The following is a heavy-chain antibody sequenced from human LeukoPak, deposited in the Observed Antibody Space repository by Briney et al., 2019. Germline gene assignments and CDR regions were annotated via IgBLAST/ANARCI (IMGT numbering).Heavy chain of an antibody. Sequence: ASVMVSCKASGGTFSSYAISWVRQAPGQGLEWMGGITPIFGTANYAQKFQGRVTITADESTSTAYMELSSLRSEDTAVYYCARRDYYDSSGGFDYWGQGTLVTVSS. V-gene: IGHV1-69*13. CDR1: GGTFSSYA. CDR3: ARRDYYDSSGGFDY. J-gene: IGHJ4*02. CDR2: ITPIFGTA. D-gene: IGHD3-22*01.